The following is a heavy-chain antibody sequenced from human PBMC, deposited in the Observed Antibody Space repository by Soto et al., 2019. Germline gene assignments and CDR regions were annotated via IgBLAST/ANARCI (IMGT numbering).Heavy chain of an antibody. CDR2: ISAYNGNT. Sequence: QVPLVQSGAEVKKPGASVKVSCKASGYTFTSYGISWVRQAPGQGLEWMGWISAYNGNTNYAQKLQGRVTMTTDTSTSTAYMELRSLRSDDTAVYYCARDPYCGGDCDYYYGMDVWGQGTTVTVSS. D-gene: IGHD2-21*02. CDR3: ARDPYCGGDCDYYYGMDV. J-gene: IGHJ6*02. CDR1: GYTFTSYG. V-gene: IGHV1-18*01.